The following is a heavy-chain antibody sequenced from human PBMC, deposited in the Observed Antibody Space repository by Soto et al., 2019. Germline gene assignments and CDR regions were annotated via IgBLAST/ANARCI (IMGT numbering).Heavy chain of an antibody. CDR1: GFTFSSYW. CDR3: ARDLGGYSGYHDYYMDV. J-gene: IGHJ6*03. Sequence: PGGSLRLSCAASGFTFSSYWMHWVRQAPGKGLVWVSRINSDGSSTSYADSVKGRFTISRDNAKNTLYLQMNSLRAEDTAVYYCARDLGGYSGYHDYYMDVWGKGTTVTVSS. CDR2: INSDGSST. D-gene: IGHD1-26*01. V-gene: IGHV3-74*01.